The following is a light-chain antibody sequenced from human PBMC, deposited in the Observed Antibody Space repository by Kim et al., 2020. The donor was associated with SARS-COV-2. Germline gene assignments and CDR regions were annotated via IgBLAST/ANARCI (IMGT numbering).Light chain of an antibody. CDR3: QQRNSWPLT. CDR2: GAS. Sequence: IVLTQSPATLSLSPGERATLSCRASQSVSNSLAWYQQKPGQAPSLLIFGASNRATGIPARFSGSGSGTDFTLTIDSLEPEDFAVYYCQQRNSWPLTFGGGTKLEI. J-gene: IGKJ4*01. V-gene: IGKV3-11*01. CDR1: QSVSNS.